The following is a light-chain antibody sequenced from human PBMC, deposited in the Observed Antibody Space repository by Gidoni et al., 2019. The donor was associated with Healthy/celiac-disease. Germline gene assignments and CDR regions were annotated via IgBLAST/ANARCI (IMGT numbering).Light chain of an antibody. V-gene: IGKV3-20*01. CDR2: GAS. CDR1: PSASSSY. Sequence: EIVLTQSPGTLSLSPGESATLSCRASPSASSSYLAWYQQKPGQAPRLLIYGASSRATGIPDRFSGSGSGTDFTLTISRLEPEDFAVYYCQQYGSSPPYTFGQGTKLEIK. CDR3: QQYGSSPPYT. J-gene: IGKJ2*01.